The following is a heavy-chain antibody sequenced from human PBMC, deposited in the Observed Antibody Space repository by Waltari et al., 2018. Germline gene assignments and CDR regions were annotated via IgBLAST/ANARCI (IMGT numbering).Heavy chain of an antibody. Sequence: EVQVVESGGGLVQPGGSLRLSCAASGFTFSNYWMTGVRRAPGKGLELVANISQEGNGLHYGDFVRGRFTISRDNAKNSMFLQMNSLRAEDTAVYYCARVPLPWYLDYWGQGTLVTVSS. V-gene: IGHV3-7*01. CDR1: GFTFSNYW. CDR3: ARVPLPWYLDY. J-gene: IGHJ4*02. CDR2: ISQEGNGL.